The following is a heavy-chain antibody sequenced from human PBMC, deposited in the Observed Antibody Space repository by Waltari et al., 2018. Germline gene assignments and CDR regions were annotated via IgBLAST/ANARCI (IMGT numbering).Heavy chain of an antibody. Sequence: EVQLVESGGGLVQPGGSLRLSCAASGFTFSSYEMNWVRQAPGKGLEWVSYISSSGSTIYYADSVKGRFTISRDNAKNSLYLQMNSLRAEDTAVYYCARDLREYYGSGSSYWGQGTLVTVSS. V-gene: IGHV3-48*03. CDR1: GFTFSSYE. J-gene: IGHJ4*02. CDR2: ISSSGSTI. CDR3: ARDLREYYGSGSSY. D-gene: IGHD3-10*01.